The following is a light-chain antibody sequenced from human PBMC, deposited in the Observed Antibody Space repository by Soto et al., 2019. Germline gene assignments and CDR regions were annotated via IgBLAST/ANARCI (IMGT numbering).Light chain of an antibody. Sequence: EIVMTQSPATLSVSPGERATLSCRASQSVSSNLAWYQQKPGQAPRLLIYGASTRTTGIPARFSGSASGTDFTLTINSLQSEDFAVYYCQQYNNWPQTFGQGTKLQIK. CDR3: QQYNNWPQT. V-gene: IGKV3-15*01. CDR2: GAS. CDR1: QSVSSN. J-gene: IGKJ2*01.